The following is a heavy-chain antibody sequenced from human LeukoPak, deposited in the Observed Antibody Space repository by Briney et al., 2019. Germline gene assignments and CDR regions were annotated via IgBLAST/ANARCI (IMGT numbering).Heavy chain of an antibody. V-gene: IGHV1-2*02. Sequence: ASVEVPCKASGYTFTGYYIHWVRQAPGQGLEWMGWIKPNSGGTNYAQKFQGRVTMTRDTSISTAYMELSRLRSDDTAVYYCARGSIVGATFDYFDYWGQGTLVTVSS. D-gene: IGHD1-26*01. CDR2: IKPNSGGT. CDR3: ARGSIVGATFDYFDY. J-gene: IGHJ4*02. CDR1: GYTFTGYY.